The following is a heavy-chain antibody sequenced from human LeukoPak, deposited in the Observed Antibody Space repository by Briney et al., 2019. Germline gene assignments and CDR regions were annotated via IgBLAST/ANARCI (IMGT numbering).Heavy chain of an antibody. CDR3: ARGGSSGYPGDY. CDR1: GFTFSSYS. CDR2: ISSSSSYI. Sequence: GGSLRLSCAASGFTFSSYSMNWVRQAPGKGLEWVSSISSSSSYIYYADSVKGRFTISRDNAKNSLYLQMNSLRAEDTAVYYCARGGSSGYPGDYWGQGTLVTVSS. V-gene: IGHV3-21*01. J-gene: IGHJ4*02. D-gene: IGHD3-22*01.